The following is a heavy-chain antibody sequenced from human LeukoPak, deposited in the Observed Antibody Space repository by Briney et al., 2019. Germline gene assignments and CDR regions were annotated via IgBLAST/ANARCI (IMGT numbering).Heavy chain of an antibody. CDR1: GFTFSSYA. V-gene: IGHV3-30-3*01. CDR3: ARAPYYDFWSGYQQDY. Sequence: PGGSLRLSCAASGFTFSSYAMHWVRQAPGKGLEWVAVISYDGSNKYYADSVKGRFTISRDNSKNTLYLQMNSLRAEDTAVYYCARAPYYDFWSGYQQDYWGQGTLVTVSS. J-gene: IGHJ4*02. CDR2: ISYDGSNK. D-gene: IGHD3-3*01.